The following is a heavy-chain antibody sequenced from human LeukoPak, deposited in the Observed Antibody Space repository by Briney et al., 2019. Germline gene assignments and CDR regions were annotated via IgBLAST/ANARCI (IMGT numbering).Heavy chain of an antibody. CDR1: GGSISSYY. J-gene: IGHJ4*02. CDR2: IYTSGST. CDR3: ARGSAVVSAFDY. D-gene: IGHD3-22*01. V-gene: IGHV4-4*07. Sequence: SETLSLTCTVSGGSISSYYWSWIQQPAGKGLEWIGRIYTSGSTNYNPSLKSRVTMSVDTSKNQFSLKLSSVTAADTAVYYCARGSAVVSAFDYWGQGTLVTVSS.